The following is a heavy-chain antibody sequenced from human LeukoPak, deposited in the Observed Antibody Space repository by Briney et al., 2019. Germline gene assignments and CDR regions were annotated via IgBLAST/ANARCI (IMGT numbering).Heavy chain of an antibody. CDR3: ARTAKAVANAFDI. Sequence: ETLSLTCTVSGGSISSYYWSWIRQPPGKGLEWIGYIYYSGSTNYNPSLKSRVTISVDTSKNQFSLKLSSVTAADTAVYYCARTAKAVANAFDIWGQGTMVTVSS. V-gene: IGHV4-59*08. CDR1: GGSISSYY. J-gene: IGHJ3*02. D-gene: IGHD6-19*01. CDR2: IYYSGST.